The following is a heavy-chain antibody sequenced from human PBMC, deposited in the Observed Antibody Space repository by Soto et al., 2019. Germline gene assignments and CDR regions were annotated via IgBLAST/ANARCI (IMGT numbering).Heavy chain of an antibody. J-gene: IGHJ6*03. Sequence: ETLSLTCAVYGGSFSGYYWSWIRQPPGKGLEWIGEINHSGSTNYNPSLKSRVTISVDTSKNQFSLKLSSVTAADTAVYYCASSRGYASIYYYYMDVWGKGTTVTVSS. V-gene: IGHV4-34*01. CDR3: ASSRGYASIYYYYMDV. CDR2: INHSGST. D-gene: IGHD5-12*01. CDR1: GGSFSGYY.